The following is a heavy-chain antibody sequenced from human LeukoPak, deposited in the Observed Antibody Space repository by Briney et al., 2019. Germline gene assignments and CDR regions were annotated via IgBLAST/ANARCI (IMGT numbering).Heavy chain of an antibody. V-gene: IGHV3-30*03. D-gene: IGHD4-11*01. J-gene: IGHJ4*02. CDR1: GFTFSSYG. Sequence: GSLRLSCAASGFTFSSYGMHWVRQAPGKGLEWVAVISYDGSNKYYADSVKGRFTISRDNSKNTLYLQMNSLRAEDTAVYYCARTFLYSNYDATHFDYWGQGTLVTVSS. CDR2: ISYDGSNK. CDR3: ARTFLYSNYDATHFDY.